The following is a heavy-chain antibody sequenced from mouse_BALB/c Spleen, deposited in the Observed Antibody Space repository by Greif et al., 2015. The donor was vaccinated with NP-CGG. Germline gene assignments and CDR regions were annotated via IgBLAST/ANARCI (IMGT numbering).Heavy chain of an antibody. CDR1: GYSITSGYY. Sequence: EVKLQESGPGLVKPSQSPSLTCSVTGYSITSGYYWNWIRQFPGNKLEWMGYISYDGSNNYNPSLKNRISITRDTSKNQFFLKLNSVTTDDTATYYCASDYWGQGTLVTVSA. CDR2: ISYDGSN. V-gene: IGHV3-6*02. J-gene: IGHJ3*01. CDR3: ASDY.